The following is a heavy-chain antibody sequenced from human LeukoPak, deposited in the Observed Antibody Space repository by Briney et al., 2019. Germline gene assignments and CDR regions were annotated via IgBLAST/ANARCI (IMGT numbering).Heavy chain of an antibody. CDR2: FDPGDGET. D-gene: IGHD3-3*01. J-gene: IGHJ6*03. CDR3: ATRPLEWLLYPERRYYYYMDV. Sequence: ASVKVSCKVSGYTLTELSMHWVRQAPGKGLEWMGGFDPGDGETIYAQKFQGRVTMTEDTSTDTAYMELSSLRSEDTAVYYCATRPLEWLLYPERRYYYYMDVWGKGTTVTVSS. CDR1: GYTLTELS. V-gene: IGHV1-24*01.